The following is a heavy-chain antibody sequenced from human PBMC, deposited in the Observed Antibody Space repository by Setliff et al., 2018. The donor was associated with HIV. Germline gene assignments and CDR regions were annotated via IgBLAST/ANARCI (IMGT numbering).Heavy chain of an antibody. V-gene: IGHV1-46*01. Sequence: ASVKVSCKASGYTFTSYYMHWVRQAPGQGLEWMGIINPSGGSTSYAQKFQGRVTMTRDTSTSTVYMELSSLRSEDTAVYYCARTYYNFWSGDHYYYGMDVWGQGTTVTVSS. CDR3: ARTYYNFWSGDHYYYGMDV. CDR2: INPSGGST. J-gene: IGHJ6*02. CDR1: GYTFTSYY. D-gene: IGHD3-3*01.